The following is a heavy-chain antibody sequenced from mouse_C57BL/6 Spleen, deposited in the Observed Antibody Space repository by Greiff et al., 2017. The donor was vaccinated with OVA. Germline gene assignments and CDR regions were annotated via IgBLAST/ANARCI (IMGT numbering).Heavy chain of an antibody. CDR2: IDPSDSYT. Sequence: QVHVKQPGAELVKPGASVKLSCKASGYTFTSYWMQWVKQRPGQGLEWIGEIDPSDSYTNYNQQFKGKATLTVDTSSSTAYMQLSSLTSEDSAVYYCGSGTGAYWGQGTLVTVSA. CDR3: GSGTGAY. V-gene: IGHV1-50*01. CDR1: GYTFTSYW. J-gene: IGHJ3*01. D-gene: IGHD4-1*01.